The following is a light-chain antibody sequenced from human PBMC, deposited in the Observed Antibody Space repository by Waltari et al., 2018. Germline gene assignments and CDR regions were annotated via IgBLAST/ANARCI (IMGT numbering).Light chain of an antibody. CDR3: QSYDSSLSGVL. CDR1: NSTIGARQA. V-gene: IGLV1-40*01. Sequence: QSVLPQPPSVSGAPGHRVTISCTGSNSTIGARQAVHWYQQVPGEAHRLLIYRDNNRPSGVPDRFSGSKSGTSASLAITGLQPEDEADYYCQSYDSSLSGVLFGGGTKLTVL. CDR2: RDN. J-gene: IGLJ3*02.